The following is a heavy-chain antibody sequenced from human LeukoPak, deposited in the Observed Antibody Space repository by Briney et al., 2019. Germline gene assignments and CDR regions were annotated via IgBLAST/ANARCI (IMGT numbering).Heavy chain of an antibody. J-gene: IGHJ4*02. CDR3: AKEEEDIVVVPAAMVH. Sequence: GGSLRLSCAASGFTFSSYDMSWVRQAPGKGLEWVSAISGSGGSTYYADSVKGRFTISRDNSKNTLYLQMNSLRAEDTAVYYCAKEEEDIVVVPAAMVHWGQGTLVTVSS. D-gene: IGHD2-2*01. CDR1: GFTFSSYD. V-gene: IGHV3-23*01. CDR2: ISGSGGST.